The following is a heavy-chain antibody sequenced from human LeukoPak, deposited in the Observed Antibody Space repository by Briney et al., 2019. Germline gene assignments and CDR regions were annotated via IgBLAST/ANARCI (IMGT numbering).Heavy chain of an antibody. CDR3: ARQANVLVWFGELSN. D-gene: IGHD3-10*01. V-gene: IGHV3-7*01. CDR2: IKQDESER. CDR1: GFSFSSYW. Sequence: GGSLRLSCEASGFSFSSYWMTWVRQPPGKGPEWVANIKQDESERYSVDSVKGRFTISRDNAKNSVYLHMNSLRAEDTALYYCARQANVLVWFGELSNWGQGALVTVSS. J-gene: IGHJ4*02.